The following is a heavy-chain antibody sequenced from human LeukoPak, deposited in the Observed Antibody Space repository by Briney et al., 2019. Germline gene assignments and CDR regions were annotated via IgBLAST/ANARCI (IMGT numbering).Heavy chain of an antibody. J-gene: IGHJ4*02. V-gene: IGHV4-31*02. D-gene: IGHD6-19*01. CDR1: GFTFSSYS. CDR2: IYYSGTT. Sequence: LRLSCAASGFTFSSYSMNWIRQHPGKGLEWIGYIYYSGTTYYNPSLKSRLSISVDTSKSQFSLKLSSVTAADTAVYYCARGRQQLLYWGQGTLVTVSS. CDR3: ARGRQQLLY.